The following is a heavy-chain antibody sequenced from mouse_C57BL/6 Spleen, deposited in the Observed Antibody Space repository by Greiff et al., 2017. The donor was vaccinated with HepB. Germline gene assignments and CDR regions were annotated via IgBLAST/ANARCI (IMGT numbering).Heavy chain of an antibody. CDR1: GYAFSSSW. CDR3: ARTTTVVDYYFDY. CDR2: IYPGDGDT. V-gene: IGHV1-82*01. Sequence: QVQLQQSGPELVKPGASVKISCKASGYAFSSSWMNWVKQRPGKGLEWIGRIYPGDGDTNYNGKFKGKATLTADKSSSTAYMQLSSLTSEDSAVYFCARTTTVVDYYFDYWGQGTTLTVSS. D-gene: IGHD1-1*01. J-gene: IGHJ2*01.